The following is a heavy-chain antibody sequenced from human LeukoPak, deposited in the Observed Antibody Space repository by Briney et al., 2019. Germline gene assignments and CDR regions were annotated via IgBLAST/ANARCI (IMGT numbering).Heavy chain of an antibody. CDR3: ARDLLVRGVFAWFDP. CDR1: GYTFTGYC. D-gene: IGHD3-10*01. Sequence: ASVKVSCKASGYTFTGYCMHWVRQAPGQGLEWMGWINSNSGGTNYAQKFQGRVTMTRDTSISTAYMELSRLRSDDTAVYYCARDLLVRGVFAWFDPWGQGTLVTVSS. J-gene: IGHJ5*02. V-gene: IGHV1-2*02. CDR2: INSNSGGT.